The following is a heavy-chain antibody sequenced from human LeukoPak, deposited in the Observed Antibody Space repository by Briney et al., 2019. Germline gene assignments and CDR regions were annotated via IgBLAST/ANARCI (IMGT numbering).Heavy chain of an antibody. CDR3: AKKRIIMITFGGVGHYFDY. V-gene: IGHV3-23*01. D-gene: IGHD3-16*01. CDR2: ISGSGGST. CDR1: GFTFSSYA. J-gene: IGHJ4*02. Sequence: GGSLRLSCAASGFTFSSYAMSWVRQAPGKGLEWVSAISGSGGSTYYADSVKGRFTISRDNSKNTLYLQMNSLRAEDTAVYYCAKKRIIMITFGGVGHYFDYWGQGTLVTVSS.